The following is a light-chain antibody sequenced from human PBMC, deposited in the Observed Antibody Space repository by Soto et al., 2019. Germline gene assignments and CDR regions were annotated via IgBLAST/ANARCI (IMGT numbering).Light chain of an antibody. CDR1: SSDVGGYKY. Sequence: QSALTQPASVSGSPGQSIIISCTGTSSDVGGYKYVSWYQQHPDKAPKLIIFEVSNRPSGISSRFSGSKSGNTASLTISGLQAEDEADYYCASYTSSSTSVLFGRGTKVTVL. CDR3: ASYTSSSTSVL. J-gene: IGLJ2*01. CDR2: EVS. V-gene: IGLV2-14*01.